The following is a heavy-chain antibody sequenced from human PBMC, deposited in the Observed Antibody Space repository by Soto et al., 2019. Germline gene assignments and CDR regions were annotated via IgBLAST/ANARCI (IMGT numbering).Heavy chain of an antibody. CDR1: GFTYA. J-gene: IGHJ4*02. V-gene: IGHV3-11*05. D-gene: IGHD3-10*01. CDR3: ARENHGSFDY. CDR2: ISTTSTYT. Sequence: GGSLRLSCVASGFTYAIGWVRQAPGKGLEWVSSISTTSTYTHYADSVQGRLTIFRDNAKNSLYLQMSSLRAEDTAIYYCARENHGSFDYWGQGSQVTVSS.